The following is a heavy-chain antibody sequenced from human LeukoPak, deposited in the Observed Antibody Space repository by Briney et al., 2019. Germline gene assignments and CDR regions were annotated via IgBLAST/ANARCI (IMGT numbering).Heavy chain of an antibody. CDR2: IYYSGST. CDR1: GGSISSSSYY. CDR3: ASYVWGSYYYFDY. V-gene: IGHV4-39*07. Sequence: SETLSLTCTVSGGSISSSSYYWGWIRQPPGKGLEWIGSIYYSGSTYYNPSLKSRVTISVDTSKNQFSLKLSSVTAADTAVYYCASYVWGSYYYFDYWGQGTLVTVSS. J-gene: IGHJ4*02. D-gene: IGHD3-16*01.